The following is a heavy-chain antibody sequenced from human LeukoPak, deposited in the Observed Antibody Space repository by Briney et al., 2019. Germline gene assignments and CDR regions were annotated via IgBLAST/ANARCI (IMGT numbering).Heavy chain of an antibody. Sequence: LESLSVTCTVPGGSISSDYWCWIRQRPRKGLEWSGYIYDTGSTTYNPSLRSRLTISLDTSKNQFSLKLTSVTAADTAVYYCARHIAVGEDVWGQGTTVTVFS. V-gene: IGHV4-59*01. CDR1: GGSISSDY. J-gene: IGHJ6*02. CDR3: ARHIAVGEDV. CDR2: IYDTGST. D-gene: IGHD6-19*01.